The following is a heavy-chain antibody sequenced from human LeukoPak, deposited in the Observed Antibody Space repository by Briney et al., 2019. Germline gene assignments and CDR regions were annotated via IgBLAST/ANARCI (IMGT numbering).Heavy chain of an antibody. V-gene: IGHV1-2*02. Sequence: ASVKVSCKASGYTSTGYYMHWVRQAPGQGLEWMGWINPNSGGTNYAQKFQGRVTMTRDTSISTAYMELSRLRSDDTAVYYCARGSSSWFGWFDPWGQGTLVTVSS. CDR3: ARGSSSWFGWFDP. CDR2: INPNSGGT. CDR1: GYTSTGYY. D-gene: IGHD6-13*01. J-gene: IGHJ5*02.